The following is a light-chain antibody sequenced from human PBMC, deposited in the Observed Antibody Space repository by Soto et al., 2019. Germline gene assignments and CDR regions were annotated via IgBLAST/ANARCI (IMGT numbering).Light chain of an antibody. CDR2: AAS. CDR3: EGSYSSPAT. J-gene: IGKJ1*01. Sequence: DSRSISGWLAWYQQKPGKAPKLLIFAASSLQSGFPSRVSGRRCGAVLAFLLSSFQAEAFAIYYCEGSYSSPATLGEGTKVDIK. CDR1: RSISGW. V-gene: IGKV1-39*01.